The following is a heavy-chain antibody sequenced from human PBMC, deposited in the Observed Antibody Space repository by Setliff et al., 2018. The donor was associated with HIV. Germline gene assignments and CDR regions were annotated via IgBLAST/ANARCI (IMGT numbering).Heavy chain of an antibody. CDR1: GGSISSSNW. V-gene: IGHV4-4*02. J-gene: IGHJ6*03. D-gene: IGHD3-3*01. Sequence: SETLSLTCAVSGGSISSSNWWSWVRQPPGKGLEWIGEIYHSGGTNYNPSLKSRVTISLDTSKNQFSLKLSSVTAADTAVYYCARARFWSGYYTGDNYYYMDVWGKGTTVTVSS. CDR2: IYHSGGT. CDR3: ARARFWSGYYTGDNYYYMDV.